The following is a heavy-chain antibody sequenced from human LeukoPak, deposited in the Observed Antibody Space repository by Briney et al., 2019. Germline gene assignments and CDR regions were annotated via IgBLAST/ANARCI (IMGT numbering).Heavy chain of an antibody. Sequence: GGSLRLSCAVSRFTFSAYAMSWVRQAPGKGLEWVSAMSGSGGMTYYADSVKGRFSISRDNSKNTLHLQMNSLRAEDTAVYYCAKGAMPYYDGSGYNYFDYWGQGTPVTVSS. D-gene: IGHD3-22*01. CDR2: MSGSGGMT. CDR3: AKGAMPYYDGSGYNYFDY. CDR1: RFTFSAYA. J-gene: IGHJ4*02. V-gene: IGHV3-23*01.